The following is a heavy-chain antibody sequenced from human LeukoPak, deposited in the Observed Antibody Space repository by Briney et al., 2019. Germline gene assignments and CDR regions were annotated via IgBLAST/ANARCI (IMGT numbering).Heavy chain of an antibody. CDR1: GGSFSSYY. CDR3: ARGRNYHIRTYGMDV. D-gene: IGHD4-11*01. CDR2: IYYSGST. J-gene: IGHJ6*02. Sequence: SETLSLTCAVYGGSFSSYYWGWIRQPPGKGLEWIGSIYYSGSTYYNPSLKSRVTISVDTSKNQFSLKLTSVTAADTAVYYCARGRNYHIRTYGMDVWGQGTTVTVSS. V-gene: IGHV4-39*07.